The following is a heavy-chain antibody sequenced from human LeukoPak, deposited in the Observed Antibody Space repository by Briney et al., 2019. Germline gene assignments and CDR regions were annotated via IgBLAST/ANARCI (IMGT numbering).Heavy chain of an antibody. D-gene: IGHD3-3*01. Sequence: PSETLSLTCTVSGGSISSSSYYWGWIRQPPGKGLEWIGSIYYSGSTNYSPSLKSPVTISVDTSKNQFSLKLSSVTAADTAVYYCARRNYDFWSGYPDAFDIWGQGTMVTVSS. CDR2: IYYSGST. V-gene: IGHV4-39*07. J-gene: IGHJ3*02. CDR3: ARRNYDFWSGYPDAFDI. CDR1: GGSISSSSYY.